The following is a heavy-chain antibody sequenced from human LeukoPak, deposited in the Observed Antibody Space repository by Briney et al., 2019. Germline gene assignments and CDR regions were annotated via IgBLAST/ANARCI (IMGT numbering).Heavy chain of an antibody. V-gene: IGHV3-9*01. CDR3: AKDRADGYNPDAFDI. Sequence: PGGSLRLSCAASGFTFDDYAMHWVRQAPGKGLEWVSGISWNSGSIGYADSVKGRFTISRDNAKNSLYLQMNSLRAEDTALYYCAKDRADGYNPDAFDIWGQGTMVTVSS. CDR2: ISWNSGSI. D-gene: IGHD5-24*01. J-gene: IGHJ3*02. CDR1: GFTFDDYA.